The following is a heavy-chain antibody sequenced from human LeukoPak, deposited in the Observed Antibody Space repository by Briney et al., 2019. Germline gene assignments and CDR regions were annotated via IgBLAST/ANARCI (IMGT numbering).Heavy chain of an antibody. CDR2: IYYSGST. CDR3: ARGGEVVPAAIGYFGY. J-gene: IGHJ4*02. V-gene: IGHV4-30-4*01. Sequence: SETLSLTCTVSGGSISSGDYYWSWIRQPPGKGLEWIGSIYYSGSTYYNPSLKSRVTISVDTSKNQFSLKLSSVTAADTAVYYCARGGEVVPAAIGYFGYWGQGALVTVSS. D-gene: IGHD2-2*02. CDR1: GGSISSGDYY.